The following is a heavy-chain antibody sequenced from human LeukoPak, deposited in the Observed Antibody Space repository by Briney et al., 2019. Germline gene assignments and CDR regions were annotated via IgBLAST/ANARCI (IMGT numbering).Heavy chain of an antibody. D-gene: IGHD3-9*01. Sequence: SETLSLTCTVSGGSISSSSYYWGWIRQPPGKGLEWIGSIYYSGSTYYNPSLKSRVTISVDTSKNQFSLKLSSVTAADTAVYYCARHDISIDSYFDYWGQGTLVTVSS. V-gene: IGHV4-39*01. CDR1: GGSISSSSYY. CDR2: IYYSGST. CDR3: ARHDISIDSYFDY. J-gene: IGHJ4*02.